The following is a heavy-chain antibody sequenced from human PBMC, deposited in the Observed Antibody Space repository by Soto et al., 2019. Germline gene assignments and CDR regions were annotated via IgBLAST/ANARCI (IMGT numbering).Heavy chain of an antibody. D-gene: IGHD2-21*02. V-gene: IGHV4-30-2*01. CDR3: ARDCGGDCYSGYFDL. Sequence: SDSLYLTCAVSGEPVSSAGYSWSSIRQPPGKGLEWIGYIYHSGSTYYNPSLKSRVTISVDRSKNQFSLKLSSVTAADTAVYYCARDCGGDCYSGYFDLWGRGTLVTVSS. J-gene: IGHJ2*01. CDR2: IYHSGST. CDR1: GEPVSSAGYS.